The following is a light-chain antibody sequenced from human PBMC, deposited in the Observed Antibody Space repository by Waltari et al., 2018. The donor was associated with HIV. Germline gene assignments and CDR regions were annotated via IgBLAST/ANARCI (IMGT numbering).Light chain of an antibody. CDR3: EQANSFLPIN. Sequence: DIHVTQSPSSVSASVGDRVTITCRASQDVGSYLSWYQQKPGKAPDLLIYAASTSQSGVPARFSGSGSVTHVTLKISSLQSEDLATYYCEQANSFLPINFGPGTRLDIK. J-gene: IGKJ5*01. V-gene: IGKV1D-12*01. CDR2: AAS. CDR1: QDVGSY.